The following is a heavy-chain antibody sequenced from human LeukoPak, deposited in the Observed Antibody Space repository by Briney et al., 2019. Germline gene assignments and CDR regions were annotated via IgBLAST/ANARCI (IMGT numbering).Heavy chain of an antibody. J-gene: IGHJ4*02. CDR3: ARRAYGSGSFNRYYFDY. D-gene: IGHD3-10*01. CDR2: IYYSGST. Sequence: SETLSPTRTVSGGSISNYYWSWIRQPPGKGLEWIGYIYYSGSTNYNPSLKSRVTISVDTSKNQFSLKLNSVTAADTAVYYCARRAYGSGSFNRYYFDYWGQGTLVAVSS. CDR1: GGSISNYY. V-gene: IGHV4-59*08.